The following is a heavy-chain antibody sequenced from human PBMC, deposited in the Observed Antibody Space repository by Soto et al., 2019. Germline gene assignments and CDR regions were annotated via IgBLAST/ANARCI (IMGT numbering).Heavy chain of an antibody. CDR1: GFTFSSYW. CDR2: IKQDGSEK. D-gene: IGHD3-3*01. Sequence: EVQLVESGGGLVQPGGSLRLSCAASGFTFSSYWMSWVRQAPGKGLEWVANIKQDGSEKYYVDSVKGRFTISRDNAKNSLYXXXNSLXAXXXXXXXXXXXKGYYDFWSGYYPPDYWGQGXLVTVSS. CDR3: XXXKGYYDFWSGYYPPDY. J-gene: IGHJ4*02. V-gene: IGHV3-7*02.